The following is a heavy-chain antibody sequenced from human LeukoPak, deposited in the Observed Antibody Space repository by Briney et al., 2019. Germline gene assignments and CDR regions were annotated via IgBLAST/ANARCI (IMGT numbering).Heavy chain of an antibody. CDR1: GYTFTSYD. V-gene: IGHV7-4-1*02. CDR2: INTNTGNP. CDR3: AGDKGDYGPIFDY. J-gene: IGHJ4*02. Sequence: EASVKVSCKASGYTFTSYDINWVRQAPGQGLEWMGWINTNTGNPTYAQGFTGRFVFSLDTSVSTAYPQISSLKAEDTAVYYCAGDKGDYGPIFDYWGQGTLVTVSS. D-gene: IGHD4-17*01.